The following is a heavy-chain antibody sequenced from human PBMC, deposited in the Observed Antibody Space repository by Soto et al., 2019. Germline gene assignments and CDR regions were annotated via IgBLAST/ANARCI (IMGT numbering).Heavy chain of an antibody. CDR3: ASMGAAAAGNKFVDY. CDR2: INAGNGNT. D-gene: IGHD6-13*01. V-gene: IGHV1-3*01. J-gene: IGHJ4*02. Sequence: GASVKVSCTASGYTFTSYAMHWVRQAPGQRLEWMGWINAGNGNTKYSQKFQGRVTITRDTSASTAYMELSSLRSEDTAVYYCASMGAAAAGNKFVDYWGQGTLVTVSS. CDR1: GYTFTSYA.